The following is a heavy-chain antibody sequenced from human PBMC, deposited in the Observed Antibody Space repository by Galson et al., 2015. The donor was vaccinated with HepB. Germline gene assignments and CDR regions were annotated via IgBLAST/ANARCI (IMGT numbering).Heavy chain of an antibody. J-gene: IGHJ4*02. D-gene: IGHD2-2*01. CDR1: GFTFDDYA. Sequence: SLRLSCAASGFTFDDYAMHWVRQAPGKGLEWVSLISWDGGSTYYADSVKGRFTISRDNSKNSLYLQMNSLRAEDTALYYCAKPTYPGAAASLFDYWGQGTLVTVSS. V-gene: IGHV3-43D*03. CDR2: ISWDGGST. CDR3: AKPTYPGAAASLFDY.